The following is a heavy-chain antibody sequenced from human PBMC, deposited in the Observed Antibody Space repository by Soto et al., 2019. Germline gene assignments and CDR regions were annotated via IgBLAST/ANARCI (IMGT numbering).Heavy chain of an antibody. D-gene: IGHD3-10*01. CDR1: DASITNFF. CDR2: LYLGGAP. V-gene: IGHV4-4*07. CDR3: AADSGRGGRAFDH. J-gene: IGHJ4*01. Sequence: QVRIQESGPGLVTPSDTLSLTCTVSDASITNFFWNWVRQPAGGPLEWIGRLYLGGAPTYNPSLRSRLFISADTSKNQVSLKLTSVTAADTAVYYCAADSGRGGRAFDHWGHGALATVSS.